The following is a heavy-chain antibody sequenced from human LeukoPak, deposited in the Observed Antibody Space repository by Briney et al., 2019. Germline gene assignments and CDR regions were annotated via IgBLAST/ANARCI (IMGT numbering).Heavy chain of an antibody. CDR2: IKQDGSEK. V-gene: IGHV3-7*01. CDR1: RFTFSNYW. CDR3: ARVTGYVMEDYFDY. J-gene: IGHJ4*02. D-gene: IGHD6-13*01. Sequence: GGSLRLSCATSRFTFSNYWMSWVRQAPGKGLEWVANIKQDGSEKYYVDSVKGRFTISRDNAKNSLYLQMNSLRAEDTAVYYCARVTGYVMEDYFDYWGQGTLVTVSS.